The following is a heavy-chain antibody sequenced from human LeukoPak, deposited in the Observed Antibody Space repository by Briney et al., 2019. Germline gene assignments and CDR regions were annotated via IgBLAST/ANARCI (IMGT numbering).Heavy chain of an antibody. CDR3: ARAEDCGSTSCYMGVDY. CDR2: IYTSGST. Sequence: SETLSLTCTVSGGSISSYYWSWIRQPPGKGLEWIGYIYTSGSTNYNPSLKSRVTISVDTSKRQLSLKLSSVTAADTAMYYCARAEDCGSTSCYMGVDYWGQGTQVTVSS. D-gene: IGHD2-2*02. J-gene: IGHJ4*02. V-gene: IGHV4-4*09. CDR1: GGSISSYY.